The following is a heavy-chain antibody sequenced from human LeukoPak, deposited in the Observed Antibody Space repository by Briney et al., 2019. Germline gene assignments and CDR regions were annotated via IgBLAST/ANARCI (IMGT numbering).Heavy chain of an antibody. D-gene: IGHD6-13*01. J-gene: IGHJ4*02. CDR2: MNPNSGGT. CDR3: ARARQGEYSSSWYFDY. CDR1: GYTFTSYD. Sequence: ASVKVSCKASGYTFTSYDINWVRQATGQGLEWMGWMNPNSGGTNYAQQFQGRVPMTRDTSISTAYMELSRLRSDDTAVYYCARARQGEYSSSWYFDYWGQGTLVTVSS. V-gene: IGHV1-2*02.